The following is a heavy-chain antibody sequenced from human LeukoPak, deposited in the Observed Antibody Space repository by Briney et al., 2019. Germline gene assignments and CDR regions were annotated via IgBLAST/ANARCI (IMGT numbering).Heavy chain of an antibody. V-gene: IGHV4-61*01. J-gene: IGHJ6*02. Sequence: KSSETLSLTCTVSGGSVSSGSYCWSWIRQPPGKGLEWIGYIYYSGSTNYNPSLKSRVTISVDTSKNQFSLKLSSVTAADTAVYYCARGERITMIVVAPPDVWGQGTTVTVSS. CDR2: IYYSGST. D-gene: IGHD3-22*01. CDR1: GGSVSSGSYC. CDR3: ARGERITMIVVAPPDV.